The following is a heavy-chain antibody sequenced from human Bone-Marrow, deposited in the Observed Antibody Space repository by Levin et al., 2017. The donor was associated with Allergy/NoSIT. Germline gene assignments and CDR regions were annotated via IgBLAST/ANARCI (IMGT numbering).Heavy chain of an antibody. D-gene: IGHD6-6*01. CDR2: ISGSGGST. J-gene: IGHJ4*02. Sequence: GGSLRLSCAASGFTFSSYAMSWVRQAPGKGLEWVSAISGSGGSTYYADSVKGRFTISRDNSKNTLYLQMNSLRAEDTAVYYCAKGGHSSSSVGVLKEYYFDYWGQGTLVTVSS. V-gene: IGHV3-23*01. CDR3: AKGGHSSSSVGVLKEYYFDY. CDR1: GFTFSSYA.